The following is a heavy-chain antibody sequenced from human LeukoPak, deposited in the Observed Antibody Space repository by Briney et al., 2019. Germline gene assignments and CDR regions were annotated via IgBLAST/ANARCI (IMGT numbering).Heavy chain of an antibody. CDR3: ARAFLWFGELLEGYYGMDV. D-gene: IGHD3-10*01. V-gene: IGHV3-30-3*01. CDR2: ISYDGSNK. Sequence: GGSLRLSFAASGFTFSSYAMHWVRQAPGKGLEWVAVISYDGSNKYYADSVKGRFTISRDNSKNTLYLQMNSLRAEDTAVYYCARAFLWFGELLEGYYGMDVWGQGTTVTVSS. J-gene: IGHJ6*02. CDR1: GFTFSSYA.